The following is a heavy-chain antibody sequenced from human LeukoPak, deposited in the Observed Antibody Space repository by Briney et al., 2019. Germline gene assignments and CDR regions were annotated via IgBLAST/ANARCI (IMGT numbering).Heavy chain of an antibody. V-gene: IGHV3-30*18. Sequence: PGGSRRLSGAASGFTFSSYGMPWVRQAPGKGLEWVAVISYDGSNKYYADSVKGRFTISRDNSKNTLYLQMNSLRAEGTAVYYCAKPLAGDHYVGDFWGQGTLVTVSS. CDR1: GFTFSSYG. J-gene: IGHJ4*02. D-gene: IGHD4-17*01. CDR3: AKPLAGDHYVGDF. CDR2: ISYDGSNK.